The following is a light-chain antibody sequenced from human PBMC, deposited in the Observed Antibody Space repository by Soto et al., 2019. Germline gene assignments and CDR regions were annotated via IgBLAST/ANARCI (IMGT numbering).Light chain of an antibody. Sequence: DIVMTQSPLSLPVTPGEPASISCRSSQSLLHSNGYNYLDWYVQRPGQSPQLLLYLASSRAAGVPDRFSGSGSGTDFTLKISRVEAEDVAFYYCMQALQTPPSFGQGTKLEIK. CDR3: MQALQTPPS. V-gene: IGKV2-28*01. J-gene: IGKJ2*01. CDR2: LAS. CDR1: QSLLHSNGYNY.